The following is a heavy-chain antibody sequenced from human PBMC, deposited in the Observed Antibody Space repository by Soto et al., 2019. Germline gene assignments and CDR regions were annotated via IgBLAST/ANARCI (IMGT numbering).Heavy chain of an antibody. Sequence: QVQLVESGGGVVRPGASLRLSCAAFANYAMHWVRQAPGQGLEWVAAIWFDGTYKGYEDSVKGRFTISRDNAENRLYLQMDSLRAEDTALYYCATGSIALDNWGQGTLVTVSS. D-gene: IGHD6-13*01. J-gene: IGHJ4*02. V-gene: IGHV3-33*03. CDR1: FANYA. CDR2: IWFDGTYK. CDR3: ATGSIALDN.